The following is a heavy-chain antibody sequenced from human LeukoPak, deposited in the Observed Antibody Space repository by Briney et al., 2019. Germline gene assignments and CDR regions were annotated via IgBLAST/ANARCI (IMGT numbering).Heavy chain of an antibody. Sequence: GGSLRLSCAASGFTFSSYWMHWVRQAPGKGLEWVAVISYDGSNKYYADSVKGRFTISRDNSKNTLYLQMNSLRAEDTAVYYCAKDRRVVPAAIPDYWGQGTLVTVSS. CDR3: AKDRRVVPAAIPDY. D-gene: IGHD2-2*01. J-gene: IGHJ4*02. CDR1: GFTFSSYW. CDR2: ISYDGSNK. V-gene: IGHV3-30*18.